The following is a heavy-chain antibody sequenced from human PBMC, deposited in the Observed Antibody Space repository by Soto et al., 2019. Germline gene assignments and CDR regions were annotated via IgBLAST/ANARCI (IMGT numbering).Heavy chain of an antibody. CDR2: IYYSWST. V-gene: IGHV4-39*02. CDR3: AREGSGSL. D-gene: IGHD6-19*01. Sequence: ESRAPAGAVSGVSISSSSDYGGWIRQPPGKGLEWIGSIYYSWSTSYNPSLKSRVTISVDKSKNQFSLKLSSVTAADTAVYYCAREGSGSLWGQGTLVTVYS. J-gene: IGHJ4*02. CDR1: GVSISSSSDY.